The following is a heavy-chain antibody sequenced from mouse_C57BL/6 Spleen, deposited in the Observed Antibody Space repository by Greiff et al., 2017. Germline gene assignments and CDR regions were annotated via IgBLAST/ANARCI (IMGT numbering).Heavy chain of an antibody. J-gene: IGHJ4*01. Sequence: QVQLKLSGPGLVAPSQSLSITCTVSGFSLTSYGVHWVRQPPGKGLEWLVVIWSDGSTTYNSALKSRLSISKDNSKNQVFLKMNSLQTDDTAMYYCARHVTGGYGSSYPYYAMDYWGQGTSVTVSS. CDR1: GFSLTSYG. CDR2: IWSDGST. V-gene: IGHV2-6-1*01. CDR3: ARHVTGGYGSSYPYYAMDY. D-gene: IGHD1-1*01.